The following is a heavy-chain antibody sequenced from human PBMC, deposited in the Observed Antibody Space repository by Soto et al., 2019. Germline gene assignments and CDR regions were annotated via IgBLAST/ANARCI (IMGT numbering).Heavy chain of an antibody. Sequence: SETLSLTCAVSGGSISSSNWWSWVRQPPGKGLEWIGEIYHSGSTNYNPSLKSRVTMSVDTSKNQFSLKLSSVTAADTAVYYCARVSTYDPNAFDIWGQGTMVTVSS. CDR1: GGSISSSNW. CDR2: IYHSGST. J-gene: IGHJ3*02. CDR3: ARVSTYDPNAFDI. D-gene: IGHD3-3*01. V-gene: IGHV4-4*02.